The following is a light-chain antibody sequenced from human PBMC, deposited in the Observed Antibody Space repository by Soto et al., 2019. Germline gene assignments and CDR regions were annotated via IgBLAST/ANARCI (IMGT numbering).Light chain of an antibody. CDR2: GNN. Sequence: QSVLTQPPSASGTPGRRVPISGSGSTSNIGIDTVNWYQQLSGTAPKLLIYGNNQRPSGVPDRFSGSKSGTSASLAISGLQSEDEADYYCAAWDDSLNGPVFGGGTKLTVL. CDR3: AAWDDSLNGPV. CDR1: TSNIGIDT. J-gene: IGLJ2*01. V-gene: IGLV1-44*01.